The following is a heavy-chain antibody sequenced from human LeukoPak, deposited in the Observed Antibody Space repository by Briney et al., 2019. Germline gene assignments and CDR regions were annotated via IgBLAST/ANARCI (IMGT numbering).Heavy chain of an antibody. CDR3: AGSGFFYYFDY. CDR1: GFTFSSYW. CDR2: IKQDGSEK. D-gene: IGHD3-22*01. J-gene: IGHJ4*02. Sequence: GSLRLSCAASGFTFSSYWMSWVRQAPGKGLEWVANIKQDGSEKYYVDSVKGRFTISRDNAKNSLYLQMNSLRAEDTAVYYCAGSGFFYYFDYWGQGTLVTVSS. V-gene: IGHV3-7*01.